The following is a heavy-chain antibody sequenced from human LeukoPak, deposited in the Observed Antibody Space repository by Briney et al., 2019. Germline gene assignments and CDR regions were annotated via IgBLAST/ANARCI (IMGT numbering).Heavy chain of an antibody. J-gene: IGHJ4*02. V-gene: IGHV3-7*01. Sequence: GGSLRLSCAASGFTFSSYWMTWVRQKPGRGLEWVANMKQDGSETNYVDSVKGRFTISRDNAKNSLYLQMNSLRAEDTAVYYCAKYRLVWLPVPAFDFWGQGTLVTVSS. CDR1: GFTFSSYW. CDR3: AKYRLVWLPVPAFDF. CDR2: MKQDGSET. D-gene: IGHD5-12*01.